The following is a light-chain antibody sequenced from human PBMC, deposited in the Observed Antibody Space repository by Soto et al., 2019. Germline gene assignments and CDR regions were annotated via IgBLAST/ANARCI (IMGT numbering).Light chain of an antibody. J-gene: IGLJ2*01. V-gene: IGLV2-14*03. CDR1: SSDVGGYNY. CDR3: SSYTRSSTRV. CDR2: DVT. Sequence: QSALTQPASVSGSPGQSITISCTGTSSDVGGYNYVSWYQHHPGKAPKLMIYDVTNRPSGVSNRFSGSKSGNMASLTISGLQAEDEADYYCSSYTRSSTRVFGGGTKLTVL.